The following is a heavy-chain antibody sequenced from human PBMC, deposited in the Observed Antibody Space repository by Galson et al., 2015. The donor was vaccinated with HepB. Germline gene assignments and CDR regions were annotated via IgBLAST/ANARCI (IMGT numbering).Heavy chain of an antibody. Sequence: SLRLSCAASGFTFSRCTMTWVRQAPGKGLEWVPSISGSSSTIYYADSVKGRFTVSRDNAKSSLYLQMNSLRAEDTAVYYCASNGQRSHDSSAYYFVHWGQGTPVTVSS. V-gene: IGHV3-48*04. CDR1: GFTFSRCT. CDR2: ISGSSSTI. D-gene: IGHD3-22*01. J-gene: IGHJ4*02. CDR3: ASNGQRSHDSSAYYFVH.